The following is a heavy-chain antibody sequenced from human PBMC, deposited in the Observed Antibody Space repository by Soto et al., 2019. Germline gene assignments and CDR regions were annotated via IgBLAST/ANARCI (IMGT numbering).Heavy chain of an antibody. D-gene: IGHD2-15*01. CDR1: GFTFSNSA. CDR2: ISGSGDFT. CDR3: AGESTVAPFDD. Sequence: PGGSLRLSCAASGFTFSNSAMSWVRQAPGKGLEWVSVISGSGDFTFYGDSVKGRFTISRDNSKNTLYLQMNTLRAEDTAVYDCAGESTVAPFDDWGQGTLVTVAS. J-gene: IGHJ4*02. V-gene: IGHV3-23*01.